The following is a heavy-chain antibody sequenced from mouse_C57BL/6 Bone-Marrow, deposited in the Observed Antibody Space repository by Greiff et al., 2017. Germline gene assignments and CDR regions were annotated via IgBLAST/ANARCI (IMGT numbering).Heavy chain of an antibody. CDR3: TTKGVTTVVVHWYFDV. J-gene: IGHJ1*03. CDR2: IDPENGDT. Sequence: VQLQQSGAELVRPGASVKLSCTASGFNIKDDYMHWVKQRPEQGLEWIGWIDPENGDTEYASKFQGKATIPADTSSNTAYLQLSSLTSEDTAVYYCTTKGVTTVVVHWYFDVWGTGTTVTVAS. D-gene: IGHD1-1*01. CDR1: GFNIKDDY. V-gene: IGHV14-4*01.